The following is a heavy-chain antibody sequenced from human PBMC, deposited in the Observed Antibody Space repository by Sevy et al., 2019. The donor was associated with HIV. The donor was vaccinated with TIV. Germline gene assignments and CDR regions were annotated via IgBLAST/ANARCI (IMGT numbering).Heavy chain of an antibody. CDR2: ISGGDDST. V-gene: IGHV3-23*01. D-gene: IGHD3-22*01. CDR3: AKFGDYYDSGGYYWYFDF. CDR1: GFIFSDYA. J-gene: IGHJ2*01. Sequence: GGSLRLSCAASGFIFSDYAMSWVRQPPGKGLEWVSSISGGDDSTYYADSVKGRFTVSRDNSKNTLYLQMNTLRAEDTALYYCAKFGDYYDSGGYYWYFDFWGRGTLVTVSS.